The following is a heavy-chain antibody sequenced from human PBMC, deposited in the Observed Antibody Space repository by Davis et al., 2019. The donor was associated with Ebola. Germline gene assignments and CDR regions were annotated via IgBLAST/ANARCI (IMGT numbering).Heavy chain of an antibody. CDR2: TYFNSKYYS. Sequence: PSETLSLTCAISGATVSRGGWNWIRQSPSRGLEWLGRTYFNSKYYSDYAVSARGRITINADPTTYQLSLQLNSVTPEDTAVYYCARGWLRSGLDVWGKGAAVTVSS. CDR3: ARGWLRSGLDV. V-gene: IGHV6-1*01. D-gene: IGHD5-12*01. J-gene: IGHJ6*04. CDR1: GATVSRGG.